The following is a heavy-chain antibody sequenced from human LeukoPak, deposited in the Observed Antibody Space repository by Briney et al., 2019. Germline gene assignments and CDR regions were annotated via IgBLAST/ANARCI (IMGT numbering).Heavy chain of an antibody. V-gene: IGHV1-2*04. CDR2: INPNSGGA. D-gene: IGHD2-21*02. Sequence: ASVKVSCKASGYTFIDYHIHWVRQAPGQGLEWMGWINPNSGGANYAQKFQGSVTMTRDTSISTAYMELSRLRSDDTAVYYCARGPGWGGDCPIPLYWYFDLWGRGTPVTVSS. J-gene: IGHJ2*01. CDR1: GYTFIDYH. CDR3: ARGPGWGGDCPIPLYWYFDL.